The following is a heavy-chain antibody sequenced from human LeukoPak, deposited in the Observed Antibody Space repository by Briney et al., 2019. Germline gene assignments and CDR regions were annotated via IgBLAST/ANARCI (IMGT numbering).Heavy chain of an antibody. CDR3: VRVGYCTNGVCYSFDN. V-gene: IGHV1-2*02. Sequence: ASVKVSCKASGYTFTGYYIHWVRQAPGQGPEWMGWINCNSGSINYAQKFQGRVTVTRDTSISTVYMELSSLRSDDTAVCYCVRVGYCTNGVCYSFDNWGQGTLVTVSP. CDR2: INCNSGSI. D-gene: IGHD2-8*01. J-gene: IGHJ4*02. CDR1: GYTFTGYY.